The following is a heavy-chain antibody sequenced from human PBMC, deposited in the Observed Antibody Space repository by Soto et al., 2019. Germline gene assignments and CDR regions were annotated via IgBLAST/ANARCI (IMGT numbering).Heavy chain of an antibody. CDR1: GFTFSSYA. V-gene: IGHV3-23*01. D-gene: IGHD3-22*01. CDR3: ARPQGDSITMIVVPDGEGYGMDV. J-gene: IGHJ6*02. CDR2: ISGSGGST. Sequence: GGSLRLSCAASGFTFSSYAMSWVRQAPGKGLEWVSAISGSGGSTYYADSVKGRFTISRDNSKNTLYLQMNSLRAEDTAVYYCARPQGDSITMIVVPDGEGYGMDVWGQGTTVTVSS.